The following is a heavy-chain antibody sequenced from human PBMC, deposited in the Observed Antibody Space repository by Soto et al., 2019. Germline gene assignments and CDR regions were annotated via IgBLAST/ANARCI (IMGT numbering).Heavy chain of an antibody. CDR3: VRPDFGDYWYVDL. CDR2: IIPALGTA. D-gene: IGHD4-17*01. V-gene: IGHV1-69*08. Sequence: QDQLVQSGAEVKKPGSSVKVSCKASGGTFSSHTFSWVRQAPGQGLEWMGRIIPALGTATYAQKFQGRVTITADESATTVYMELNSLRSEDTAVYYCVRPDFGDYWYVDLWGRGTLVTVSS. J-gene: IGHJ2*01. CDR1: GGTFSSHT.